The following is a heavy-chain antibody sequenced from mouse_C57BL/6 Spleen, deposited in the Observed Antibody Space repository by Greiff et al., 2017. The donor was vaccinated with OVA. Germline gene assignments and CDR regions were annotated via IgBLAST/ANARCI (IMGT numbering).Heavy chain of an antibody. J-gene: IGHJ2*01. CDR3: TRDEWVITTVVAPFDY. Sequence: EVQLQESGEGLVKPGGSLKLSCAASGFTFSSYAMSWVRQTPEKRLEWVAYISSGGDYIYYADTVKGRFTISRDNARNTLYLQMSSLKSEDTAMYYCTRDEWVITTVVAPFDYWGQGTTLTVSS. CDR2: ISSGGDYI. D-gene: IGHD1-1*01. V-gene: IGHV5-9-1*02. CDR1: GFTFSSYA.